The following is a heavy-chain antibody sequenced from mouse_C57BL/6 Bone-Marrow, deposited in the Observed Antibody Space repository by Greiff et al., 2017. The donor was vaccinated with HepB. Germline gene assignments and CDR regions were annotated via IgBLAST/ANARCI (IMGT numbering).Heavy chain of an antibody. D-gene: IGHD1-1*01. CDR2: ILPGSGST. CDR1: GYTFTGYC. J-gene: IGHJ2*01. V-gene: IGHV1-9*01. CDR3: ALPLYYGSSYFDY. Sequence: VQLQQSGAELMKPGASVQLSCKASGYTFTGYCIVWVKQRPGHGLEWIGDILPGSGSTNYNEKFKGKATFTADTSSNTAYMQLSSLTTEDSAIYYCALPLYYGSSYFDYWGQGTTLTVSS.